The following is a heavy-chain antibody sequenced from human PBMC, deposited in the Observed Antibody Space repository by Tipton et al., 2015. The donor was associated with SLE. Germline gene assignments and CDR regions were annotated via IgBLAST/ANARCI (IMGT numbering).Heavy chain of an antibody. CDR3: ATNGHGETYEFFTEYLRH. D-gene: IGHD5-12*01. V-gene: IGHV4-39*01. J-gene: IGHJ1*01. Sequence: TLSLTCTVSGDSKSHYWGWIRQPPGKGLEWIGTIYHSGSTYYNPSLKSRVTISVDTSKNQFSLKLNSVTAADTAVYYCATNGHGETYEFFTEYLRHWGQGTLVTVSS. CDR1: GDSKSHY. CDR2: IYHSGST.